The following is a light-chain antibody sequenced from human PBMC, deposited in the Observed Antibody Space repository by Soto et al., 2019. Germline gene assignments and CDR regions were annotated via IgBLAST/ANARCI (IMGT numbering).Light chain of an antibody. V-gene: IGKV3D-15*01. CDR2: GAS. CDR1: QSVSSN. J-gene: IGKJ1*01. CDR3: QQYNKWPQT. Sequence: DIELTQSPAILSLSPGERATLSCRASQSVSSNLAWYQQKPGQAPRLLIYGASTRATGIPARFSGSGSGTDFTLTISSLQSEDLAVYHCQQYNKWPQTFGQGTKVDIK.